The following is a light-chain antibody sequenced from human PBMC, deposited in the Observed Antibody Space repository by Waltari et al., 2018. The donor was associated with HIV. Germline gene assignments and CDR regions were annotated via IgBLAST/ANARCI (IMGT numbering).Light chain of an antibody. Sequence: QSALTQPASVSGSPGQSITISCTGTSSDVGGYNYVSWYQQHPGKAPKLMIYEVSNRPSGGSNRFSGSKSGNTASLTISGLQAEDEADYYCSSYTSSSPYVFGTGTKVTVL. V-gene: IGLV2-14*01. CDR2: EVS. CDR1: SSDVGGYNY. CDR3: SSYTSSSPYV. J-gene: IGLJ1*01.